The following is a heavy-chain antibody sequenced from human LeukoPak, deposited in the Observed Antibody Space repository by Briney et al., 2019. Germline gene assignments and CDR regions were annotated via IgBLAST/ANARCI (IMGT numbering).Heavy chain of an antibody. V-gene: IGHV1-69*04. CDR1: GGTFSSYA. J-gene: IGHJ4*02. CDR3: AREPMVRGVNYFDY. D-gene: IGHD3-10*01. CDR2: IIPILGIA. Sequence: SVKVSCKASGGTFSSYAISWVRQAPGQGLEWMGRIIPILGIANYAQKFQGRVTITEDKSTSTAYMELSSLRSEDTAVYYCAREPMVRGVNYFDYWGQGTPVTVSS.